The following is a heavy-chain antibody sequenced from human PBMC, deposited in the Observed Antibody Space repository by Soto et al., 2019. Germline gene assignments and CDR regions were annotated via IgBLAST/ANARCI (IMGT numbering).Heavy chain of an antibody. Sequence: EMQLVESGGGLVQPGRSLRLSCGGSGFSFEAYAMHWVRQSPGKGLEWVSGITWNSGTIAYADTVKGRFTLSRDNSKNPLHLQMNNLRPEDTALYYCAKDRRPIAVAGAIDTWGQGTMVVVSS. J-gene: IGHJ3*02. CDR3: AKDRRPIAVAGAIDT. CDR1: GFSFEAYA. CDR2: ITWNSGTI. D-gene: IGHD6-19*01. V-gene: IGHV3-9*01.